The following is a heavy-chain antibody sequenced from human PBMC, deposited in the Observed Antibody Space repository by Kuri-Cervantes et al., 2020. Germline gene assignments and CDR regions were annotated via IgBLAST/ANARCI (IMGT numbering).Heavy chain of an antibody. Sequence: GGSLRLSCAASGFTFSSYAMSWVRQAPGKGLEWVSAISGSGGSTYYADSVKGRFTISSDFSKSTVFLQMDNLRPEDTAVYFCARDSGYHSGWPPRKLFDYWGQGALVTVSS. CDR3: ARDSGYHSGWPPRKLFDY. CDR1: GFTFSSYA. D-gene: IGHD6-19*01. V-gene: IGHV3-23*01. J-gene: IGHJ4*02. CDR2: ISGSGGST.